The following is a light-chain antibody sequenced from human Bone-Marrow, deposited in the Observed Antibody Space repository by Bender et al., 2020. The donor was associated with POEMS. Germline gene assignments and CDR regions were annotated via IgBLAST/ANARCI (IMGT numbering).Light chain of an antibody. J-gene: IGLJ3*02. CDR2: KDS. Sequence: YELTQPPSVSVSPGQTAKITCSGNALSKQYAYWYQQKAGQAPVMVIYKDSERPSGIPERFSGSSSGTTVTLTISGAQVEDEADYYCYSAADNIVLFGGGTKLTVL. CDR3: YSAADNIVL. CDR1: ALSKQY. V-gene: IGLV3-27*01.